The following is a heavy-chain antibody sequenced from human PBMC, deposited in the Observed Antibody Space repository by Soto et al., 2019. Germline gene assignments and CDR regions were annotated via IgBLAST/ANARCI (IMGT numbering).Heavy chain of an antibody. CDR3: AKPLLGVPDAFDI. CDR2: ISNDGSNK. V-gene: IGHV3-30*02. CDR1: GFTFRSFT. D-gene: IGHD1-1*01. J-gene: IGHJ3*02. Sequence: PGGSLRLSCAASGFTFRSFTMNWVRQAPGKGLEWVATISNDGSNKYYADSLKGRFTISRDNSKNSLYLQMNSLRAEDTAVYYCAKPLLGVPDAFDIWGQGTMVTVSS.